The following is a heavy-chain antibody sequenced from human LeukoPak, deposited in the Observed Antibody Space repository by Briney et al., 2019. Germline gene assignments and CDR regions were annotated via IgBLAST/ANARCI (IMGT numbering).Heavy chain of an antibody. V-gene: IGHV3-33*01. CDR2: IWFDGTNK. D-gene: IGHD5-12*01. Sequence: QPGGSPRLSCAASGFTFSNYGMHWVRQAPGKGLEWVAVIWFDGTNKYYADSVRGRFTISRDNSKNTLYLQMSSLRAEDTAVYYCARDRGVAAHLDYWGQGTLVTVSS. J-gene: IGHJ4*02. CDR3: ARDRGVAAHLDY. CDR1: GFTFSNYG.